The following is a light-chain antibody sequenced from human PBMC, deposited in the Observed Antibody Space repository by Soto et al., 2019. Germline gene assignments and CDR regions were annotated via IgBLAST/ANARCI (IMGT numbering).Light chain of an antibody. CDR1: SSDVGGYNY. J-gene: IGLJ2*01. V-gene: IGLV2-14*01. CDR2: EVN. CDR3: SSYTSTSTVV. Sequence: QSALTQPAYVSGSPGQSITISCTGTSSDVGGYNYVSWYQQHPGKAPKLMIYEVNNRPSGVSNRFSGSKSGNTASLTISGLQAEDEADYYCSSYTSTSTVVFGGGTKLTVL.